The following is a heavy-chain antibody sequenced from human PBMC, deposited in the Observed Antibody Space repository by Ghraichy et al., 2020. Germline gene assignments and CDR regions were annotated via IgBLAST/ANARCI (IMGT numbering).Heavy chain of an antibody. J-gene: IGHJ4*02. D-gene: IGHD2-15*01. CDR2: IKHDGSEK. V-gene: IGHV3-7*01. CDR3: ASTIAVVAADDY. Sequence: GVLRLSCEASGFTFSRFWMAWIRQAPGKGLEWVASIKHDGSEKHYVDAVKGRFTISRDNAKDSLSLQMNSLRAEDTAVYYCASTIAVVAADDYWGQGTLVTVSS. CDR1: GFTFSRFW.